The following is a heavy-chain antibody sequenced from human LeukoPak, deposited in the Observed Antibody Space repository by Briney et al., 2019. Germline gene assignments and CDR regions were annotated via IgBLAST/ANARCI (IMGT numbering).Heavy chain of an antibody. CDR1: GGSFSGYY. CDR2: INHSGST. CDR3: ARFTTSGWCPPSFAFDY. D-gene: IGHD6-19*01. J-gene: IGHJ4*02. Sequence: SETLSLTCAVYGGSFSGYYWSWIRQPPGKGLEWIGEINHSGSTNYNPSLKSRVTISVDTSKNQFSLKLSSVTAADTAVYYCARFTTSGWCPPSFAFDYWGQGTLVTVSS. V-gene: IGHV4-34*01.